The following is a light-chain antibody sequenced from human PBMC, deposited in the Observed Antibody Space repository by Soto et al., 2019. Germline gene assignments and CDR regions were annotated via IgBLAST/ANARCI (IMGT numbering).Light chain of an antibody. Sequence: DIQLTQSPSFLSASVGDRVTITCRASQGIGSSLAWYQQKPGNAPKILIYAAATLQGGVPSRFSGSGSGTEFTLTISSVQPEDFASYYCQHLNSYPREVTFGGRTKVEIK. CDR1: QGIGSS. J-gene: IGKJ4*01. CDR3: QHLNSYPREVT. CDR2: AAA. V-gene: IGKV1-9*01.